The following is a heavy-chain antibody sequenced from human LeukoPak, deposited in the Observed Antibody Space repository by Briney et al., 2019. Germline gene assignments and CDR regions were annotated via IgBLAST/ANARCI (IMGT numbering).Heavy chain of an antibody. V-gene: IGHV4-39*07. CDR2: IYYSGST. Sequence: PSETLSLTCTVSGGSITSSNYFWGWIRQSPGKGLEWIGSIYYSGSTYYNPSLKSRVTISVETSKIQFSLKLSSVTAADSAVYYCARDSCSSTSCRGKFDNWGQGTLVTVSS. CDR3: ARDSCSSTSCRGKFDN. CDR1: GGSITSSNYF. J-gene: IGHJ4*02. D-gene: IGHD2-2*01.